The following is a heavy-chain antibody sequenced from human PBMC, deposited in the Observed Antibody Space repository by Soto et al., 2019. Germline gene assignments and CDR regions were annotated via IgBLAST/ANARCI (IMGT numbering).Heavy chain of an antibody. D-gene: IGHD1-26*01. V-gene: IGHV1-3*01. CDR2: INAGSGNT. J-gene: IGHJ6*02. Sequence: ASVKVSCKASGYTSTNYGMHWVRQAPGQRLEWMGWINAGSGNTKYSQKFQGRITITRDTSASTVYMELSSLRSEDTAVYYCARDSVESYGYYYYVIYFCAQRSTVTVS. CDR3: ARDSVESYGYYYYVIYF. CDR1: GYTSTNYG.